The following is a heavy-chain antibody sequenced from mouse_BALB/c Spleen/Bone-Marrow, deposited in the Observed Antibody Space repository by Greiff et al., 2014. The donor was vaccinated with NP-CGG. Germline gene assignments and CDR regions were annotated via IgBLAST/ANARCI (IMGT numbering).Heavy chain of an antibody. J-gene: IGHJ2*01. CDR3: TALARSDFDY. CDR2: IYPGNSDT. CDR1: GYTFSNYW. V-gene: IGHV1-5*01. Sequence: EVHLVESGTVLARPGAAVKMSCKASGYTFSNYWMHWVKQRPGQGLEWIGTIYPGNSDTTYNQKFKGKTKLTAVTSTSTAYMGLSSLTNEDSAVYYCTALARSDFDYWGQGTTLTVSS. D-gene: IGHD3-1*01.